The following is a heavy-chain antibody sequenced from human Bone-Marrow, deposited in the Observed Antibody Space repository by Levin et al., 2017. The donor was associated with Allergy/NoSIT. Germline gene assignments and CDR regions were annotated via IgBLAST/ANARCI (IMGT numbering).Heavy chain of an antibody. Sequence: MTSETLSLTCAVSGGSFSGYRWTWIRQPPGKGLEWIGEVDHSGSTNHNRSLRSRVTTSVDVSRNQFSLRLSSVTATDTAVYYCARGLRYYGSGGYHNWFDAWGQGTLVTVSS. J-gene: IGHJ5*02. CDR1: GGSFSGYR. CDR3: ARGLRYYGSGGYHNWFDA. CDR2: VDHSGST. D-gene: IGHD3-10*01. V-gene: IGHV4-34*01.